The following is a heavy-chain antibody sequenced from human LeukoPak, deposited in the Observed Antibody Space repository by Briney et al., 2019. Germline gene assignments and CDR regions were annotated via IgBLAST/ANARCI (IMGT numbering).Heavy chain of an antibody. Sequence: SQTLSLTCTVSGGSISSGGYYWSWIRQHPGKGLEWIGYIYYSGSTYYNPSLKSRVTISVDTSKNQFSLKLSSVTAADTAVYYCARDKSYCSSTSCYRFAAFDIWGQGTMVTVSS. D-gene: IGHD2-2*01. J-gene: IGHJ3*02. V-gene: IGHV4-31*03. CDR3: ARDKSYCSSTSCYRFAAFDI. CDR2: IYYSGST. CDR1: GGSISSGGYY.